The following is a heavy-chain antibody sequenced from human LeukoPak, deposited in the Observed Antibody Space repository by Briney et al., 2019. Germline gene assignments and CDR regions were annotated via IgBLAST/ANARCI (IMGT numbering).Heavy chain of an antibody. D-gene: IGHD5-12*01. CDR3: ARRMVATYNWFDP. V-gene: IGHV4-4*09. CDR2: IYSSGST. CDR1: GVSISSYS. Sequence: SETLSLTCTVSGVSISSYSWSWIRQPPGKGLEWIGYIYSSGSTNYNPSLKSRVTISLDTSKNQFSLKLSSVTAADTAVYYCARRMVATYNWFDPWGQGILVTVSS. J-gene: IGHJ5*02.